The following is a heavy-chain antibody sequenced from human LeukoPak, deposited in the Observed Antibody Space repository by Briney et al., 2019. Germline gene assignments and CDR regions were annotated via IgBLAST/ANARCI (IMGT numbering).Heavy chain of an antibody. CDR1: GFTFDDYG. CDR2: ISWDGGRA. V-gene: IGHV3-43D*03. J-gene: IGHJ6*03. D-gene: IGHD1-1*01. Sequence: GGSLRLSCAASGFTFDDYGMHWVRQAPGKGLEWMSLISWDGGRAYYADSVKGRFTISRDNSKNSLYLQMNSLRTEDTALYYCAKSLSIRERFHYMDVWGKGTTVTVSS. CDR3: AKSLSIRERFHYMDV.